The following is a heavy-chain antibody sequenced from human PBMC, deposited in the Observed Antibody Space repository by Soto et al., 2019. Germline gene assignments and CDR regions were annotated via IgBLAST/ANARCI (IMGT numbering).Heavy chain of an antibody. CDR2: IYYSGST. CDR1: GGSISSYY. Sequence: PSETLSLTLTLSGGSISSYYWSWIRQPPGKGLEWIGYIYYSGSTNYNPSLKSRFTISVDTSKNQFSLKLSSVTAADTAVYYCAREGLKYYDDSSGKAAFDIWGQGTMVTVSS. D-gene: IGHD3-22*01. V-gene: IGHV4-59*01. CDR3: AREGLKYYDDSSGKAAFDI. J-gene: IGHJ3*02.